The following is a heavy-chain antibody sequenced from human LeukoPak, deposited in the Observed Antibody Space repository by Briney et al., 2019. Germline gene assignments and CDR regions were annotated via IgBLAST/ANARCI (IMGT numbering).Heavy chain of an antibody. CDR1: GYSFTSYW. CDR2: IYPGDSDT. J-gene: IGHJ4*02. Sequence: GESLKISCKGSGYSFTSYWIGWVRQLPGKGLEWMGIIYPGDSDTRYSPPFQGQVTISADKSISTAYLQWSSLKASDTAMYYCARHVFLTDYYDSSGLDYWGQGTLVTVSS. V-gene: IGHV5-51*01. CDR3: ARHVFLTDYYDSSGLDY. D-gene: IGHD3-22*01.